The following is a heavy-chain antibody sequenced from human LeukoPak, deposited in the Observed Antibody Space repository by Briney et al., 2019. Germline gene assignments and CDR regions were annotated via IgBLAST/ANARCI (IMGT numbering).Heavy chain of an antibody. CDR1: GGSISSGGYY. Sequence: PSETLSLTCTVSGGSISSGGYYWSWIRQHPGNGPEWIGYIYYSGSTYYNPSLKSRVTISVDTSKNQFSLRLSSVTAADTAVYYCARERAPGGEQQLAQVYYGMDVWGQGTTVTVSS. V-gene: IGHV4-31*03. J-gene: IGHJ6*02. CDR2: IYYSGST. CDR3: ARERAPGGEQQLAQVYYGMDV. D-gene: IGHD6-13*01.